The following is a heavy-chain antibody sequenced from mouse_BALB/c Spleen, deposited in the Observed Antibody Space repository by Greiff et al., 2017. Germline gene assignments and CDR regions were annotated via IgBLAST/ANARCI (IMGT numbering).Heavy chain of an antibody. D-gene: IGHD2-4*01. CDR1: GFTFSSYA. V-gene: IGHV5-9-3*01. Sequence: EVKLVESGGGLVKPGGSLKLSCAASGFTFSSYAMSWVRQTPEKRLEWVATISSGGSYTYYPDSVKGRFTISRDNAKNTLYLQMSSLRSEDTAMYYCARHQDDYDAGFAYWGQGTLVTVSA. J-gene: IGHJ3*01. CDR2: ISSGGSYT. CDR3: ARHQDDYDAGFAY.